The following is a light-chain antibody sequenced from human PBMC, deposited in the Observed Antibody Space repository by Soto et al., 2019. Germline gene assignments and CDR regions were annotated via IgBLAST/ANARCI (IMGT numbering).Light chain of an antibody. V-gene: IGLV2-8*01. Sequence: QSAQTQPPSASGSPGQSVTISCTGTGSDVGGYNYVSWYQQHPGKAPKLMIYEVIKRPSGVPDRFSGSKSGNTASLTVTGLQAEDEADYYCSSYAGNNNLRVFGGGTKLTVL. CDR1: GSDVGGYNY. J-gene: IGLJ2*01. CDR2: EVI. CDR3: SSYAGNNNLRV.